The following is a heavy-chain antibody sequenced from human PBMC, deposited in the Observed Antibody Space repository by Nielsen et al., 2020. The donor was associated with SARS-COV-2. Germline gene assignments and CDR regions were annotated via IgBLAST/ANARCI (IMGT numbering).Heavy chain of an antibody. CDR3: ARDGYCSGGSCYSRWFDP. CDR1: GGSISSGDYY. V-gene: IGHV4-30-4*01. CDR2: IYYSVST. J-gene: IGHJ5*02. Sequence: SETLSLTCTVSGGSISSGDYYWSWIRQPPGKGLEWIGYIYYSVSTYYNPSLKSRVTISVDTSKNQFSLKLSSVTAADTAVYYCARDGYCSGGSCYSRWFDPWGQGTLVTVSS. D-gene: IGHD2-15*01.